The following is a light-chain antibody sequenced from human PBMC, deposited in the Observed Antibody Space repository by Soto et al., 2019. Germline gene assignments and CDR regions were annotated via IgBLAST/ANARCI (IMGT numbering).Light chain of an antibody. J-gene: IGLJ1*01. CDR2: DND. CDR1: SSNIGNNY. Sequence: QLVLTQPPSVSAAPGQRITISCSGSSSNIGNNYVSWYQQFPETGPKLLIYDNDERPSGIPDRFSGSRYGTSATLGIAGLQTGDEADYYCGTWDNSLSVYVFGAGTQLSVL. CDR3: GTWDNSLSVYV. V-gene: IGLV1-51*01.